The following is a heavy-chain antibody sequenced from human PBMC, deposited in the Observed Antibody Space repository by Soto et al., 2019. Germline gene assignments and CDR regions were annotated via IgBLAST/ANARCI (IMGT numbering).Heavy chain of an antibody. J-gene: IGHJ5*02. CDR3: ARHRYAGYSYGLYWFDP. Sequence: SETLSLTCVVSGGSVTNTTYFWGWIRQPPGKGPEWIGSIYYSGTTYSNPSLKSRLTMSIDTSKNQFSLKLSSVTAADTAVYYRARHRYAGYSYGLYWFDPWGQGALVTVS. CDR2: IYYSGTT. V-gene: IGHV4-39*01. D-gene: IGHD5-18*01. CDR1: GGSVTNTTYF.